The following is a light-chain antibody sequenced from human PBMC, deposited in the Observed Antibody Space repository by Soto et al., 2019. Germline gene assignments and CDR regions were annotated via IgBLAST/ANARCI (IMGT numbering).Light chain of an antibody. CDR2: DNN. J-gene: IGLJ2*01. CDR3: ATWDSSLIAGV. CDR1: SSNIGNNF. V-gene: IGLV1-51*01. Sequence: QSVLTQPPSVSAAPGQEVTKSCSGSSSNIGNNFVSWYQHLPGTAPKLLIYDNNKRPSGIPDRFSGTKSGTSATLGITGLQTGDEAHYYCATWDSSLIAGVFGGGTKLTVL.